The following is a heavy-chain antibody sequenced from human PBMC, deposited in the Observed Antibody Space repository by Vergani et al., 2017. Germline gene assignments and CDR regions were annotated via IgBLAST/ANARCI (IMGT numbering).Heavy chain of an antibody. V-gene: IGHV4-31*03. CDR1: GGSISSGGYY. CDR3: ARDVGYCSSTSCYTRWFDP. D-gene: IGHD2-2*02. Sequence: QVQLQESGPGLVKPSQTLSLTCTVSGGSISSGGYYWSWIRQHPGKGLEWIGYIYYSGSTYYNPSLKSRVTISVDTSKSQFSLKLSSVTAADTAVYYCARDVGYCSSTSCYTRWFDPWGQGTLVTVSS. J-gene: IGHJ5*02. CDR2: IYYSGST.